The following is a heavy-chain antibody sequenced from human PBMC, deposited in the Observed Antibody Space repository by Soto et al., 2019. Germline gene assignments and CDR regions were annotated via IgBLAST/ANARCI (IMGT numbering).Heavy chain of an antibody. CDR2: IYYSGST. J-gene: IGHJ5*02. CDR3: ARLTIDDYGDYNWFDP. Sequence: QVQLQESGPGLVKPSQTLSLTCTVSGGSISSGGYYWSWIRQHPGKGLEWIGYIYYSGSTYYNPSLKSRVTISVDTSKNQFSLKLSSVTAADTAVYYCARLTIDDYGDYNWFDPWGQGPLVTVSS. V-gene: IGHV4-31*03. D-gene: IGHD4-17*01. CDR1: GGSISSGGYY.